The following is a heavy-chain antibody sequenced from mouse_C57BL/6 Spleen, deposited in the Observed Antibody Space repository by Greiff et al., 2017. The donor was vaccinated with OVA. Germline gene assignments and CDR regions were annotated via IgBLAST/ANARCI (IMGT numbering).Heavy chain of an antibody. J-gene: IGHJ1*03. V-gene: IGHV1-52*01. CDR2: IDPSDSET. CDR1: GYTFTSYW. Sequence: QVQLKQPGAELVRPGSSVKLSCKASGYTFTSYWMHWVKQRPIQGLEWIGNIDPSDSETHYNQKFKDKATLTVDKSSSTAYMQLSSLTSEDSAVYYCARWIYGSSDWYFDVWGTGTTVTVSS. D-gene: IGHD1-1*01. CDR3: ARWIYGSSDWYFDV.